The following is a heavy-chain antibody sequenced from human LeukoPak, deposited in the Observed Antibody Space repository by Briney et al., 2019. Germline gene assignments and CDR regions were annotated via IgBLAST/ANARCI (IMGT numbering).Heavy chain of an antibody. Sequence: VGSLRLSCAASGFTFSSYAMHWVRQAPGKGREYVAAITRNGDTTFYSDSAKGRFTISRDNSKNTLFLQMGSLRAEDMGVYYCARAGTQYYFDYWGQGTLVTVSS. V-gene: IGHV3-64*02. D-gene: IGHD3-10*01. CDR2: ITRNGDTT. CDR1: GFTFSSYA. J-gene: IGHJ4*02. CDR3: ARAGTQYYFDY.